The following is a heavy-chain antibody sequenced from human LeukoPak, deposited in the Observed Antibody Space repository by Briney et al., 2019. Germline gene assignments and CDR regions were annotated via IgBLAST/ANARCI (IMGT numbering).Heavy chain of an antibody. CDR1: GDSISSGSYY. D-gene: IGHD4-17*01. CDR2: IYPRGTS. Sequence: SETLSLTCTVSGDSISSGSYYWSWIRQPAGKGLEWIGRIYPRGTSSYNPSLKSRVTISADSSKNQFSLRLSSVTAADTAVYYCARAAPTVTTHAFDIWGQGTMVTVSS. J-gene: IGHJ3*02. V-gene: IGHV4-61*02. CDR3: ARAAPTVTTHAFDI.